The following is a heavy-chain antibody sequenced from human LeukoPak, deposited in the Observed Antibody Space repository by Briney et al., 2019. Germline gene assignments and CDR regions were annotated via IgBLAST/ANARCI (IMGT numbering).Heavy chain of an antibody. CDR2: INPNSGGT. Sequence: ASVKVSCKASGYTFTGYYINWVRQAPGQGLEWMGRINPNSGGTNYAQKFQGRVTMTTDTSTSTAYMELSSLRSDDTAVYYGARYSSGWYYYWGQGALVTVSS. CDR3: ARYSSGWYYY. D-gene: IGHD6-19*01. CDR1: GYTFTGYY. V-gene: IGHV1-2*06. J-gene: IGHJ4*02.